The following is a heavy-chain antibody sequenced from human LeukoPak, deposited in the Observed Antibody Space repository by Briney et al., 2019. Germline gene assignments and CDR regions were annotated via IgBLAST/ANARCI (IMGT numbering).Heavy chain of an antibody. D-gene: IGHD4-17*01. CDR1: GYTFTSYG. Sequence: ASVKVSCKASGYTFTSYGISWVRQAPGQGLEWMGWISAYNGNTNYAQKLQGRVTMTTDTSTSTAYMELRSLRSDDTAVYYCARGPSSDYGGYVCYHWGQGTLVTVSS. CDR3: ARGPSSDYGGYVCYH. J-gene: IGHJ4*02. CDR2: ISAYNGNT. V-gene: IGHV1-18*01.